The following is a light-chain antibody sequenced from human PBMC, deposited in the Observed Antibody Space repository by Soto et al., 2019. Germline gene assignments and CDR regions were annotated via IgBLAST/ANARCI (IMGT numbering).Light chain of an antibody. V-gene: IGKV3-15*01. Sequence: EIVMTQSPATLSVSPGERATLSCRASQSVSNNLAWYQQKPGQAPRLLIYFASTRATGTPARFSVSGSGTEFTLTISSLQSEDFAVYYGQQYNKWPLTFGGGTKVETK. CDR1: QSVSNN. J-gene: IGKJ4*01. CDR3: QQYNKWPLT. CDR2: FAS.